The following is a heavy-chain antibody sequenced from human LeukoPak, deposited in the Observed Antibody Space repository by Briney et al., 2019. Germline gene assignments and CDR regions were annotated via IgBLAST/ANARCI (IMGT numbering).Heavy chain of an antibody. J-gene: IGHJ4*02. D-gene: IGHD3-22*01. CDR1: GFTFSSYG. V-gene: IGHV3-30*18. CDR3: AKGTYDSSGYYSGYFDY. Sequence: GGSLRLSCAASGFTFSSYGMHWVRQAPGKGLEWAAVISYDGSNKYYADSVKGRFTISRDNSKNTLYLQMNSLRAEDTAVYYCAKGTYDSSGYYSGYFDYWGQGTLVTVSS. CDR2: ISYDGSNK.